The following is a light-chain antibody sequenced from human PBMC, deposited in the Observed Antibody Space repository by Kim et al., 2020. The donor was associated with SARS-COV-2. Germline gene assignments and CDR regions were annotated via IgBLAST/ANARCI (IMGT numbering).Light chain of an antibody. CDR2: EGS. CDR3: CSYAGSSTYV. J-gene: IGLJ1*01. Sequence: GQSITIACTGTSSDVGSYNLVSWYQQHPGKAPKLMIFEGSKRPSGVSNRFSGSKSGNTASLTISGLQAEDEADYHCCSYAGSSTYVFGTGTKVTVL. CDR1: SSDVGSYNL. V-gene: IGLV2-23*01.